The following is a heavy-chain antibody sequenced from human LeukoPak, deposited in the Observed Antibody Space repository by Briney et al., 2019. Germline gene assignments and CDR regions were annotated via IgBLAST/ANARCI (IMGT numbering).Heavy chain of an antibody. CDR1: GFTFNTYW. V-gene: IGHV3-74*01. CDR3: ARDQGGATRIDY. D-gene: IGHD1-26*01. J-gene: IGHJ4*02. Sequence: PGGSLRLSCAASGFTFNTYWMHWVRQAPGKGLVWVSRINSDGRSTSYADSVKGRFTISRDNAKKTLYLQMNSLRAEETAVYYRARDQGGATRIDYWGQGTLVTVSS. CDR2: INSDGRST.